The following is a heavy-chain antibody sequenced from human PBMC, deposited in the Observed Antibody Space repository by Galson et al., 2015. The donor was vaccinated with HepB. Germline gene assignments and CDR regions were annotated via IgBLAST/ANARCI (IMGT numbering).Heavy chain of an antibody. CDR1: GFTVSSNY. J-gene: IGHJ3*02. D-gene: IGHD5-24*01. V-gene: IGHV3-66*01. CDR2: IHSGGST. Sequence: SLRLSCATSGFTVSSNYMSWVRQAPGKGLEWVSVIHSGGSTYYADSVKGRFTISRDNSKNTLGLQMNSLRAEDTAVYYCARNGARDGYNWCAFDIWGQGTMVTVSS. CDR3: ARNGARDGYNWCAFDI.